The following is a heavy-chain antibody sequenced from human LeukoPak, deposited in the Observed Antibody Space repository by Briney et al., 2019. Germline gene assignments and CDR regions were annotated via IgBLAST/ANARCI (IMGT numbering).Heavy chain of an antibody. Sequence: GGSLSLSCAASGFTFSTYGMHWVRQAPGKGLEWVTFIRFDGSNKYYADSVEGRFTISRDNSKSTLYLQMNSLTAEDTAVYYCAKLGSSSSFDFWGQGTLVTVSS. V-gene: IGHV3-30*02. D-gene: IGHD6-6*01. CDR3: AKLGSSSSFDF. J-gene: IGHJ4*02. CDR1: GFTFSTYG. CDR2: IRFDGSNK.